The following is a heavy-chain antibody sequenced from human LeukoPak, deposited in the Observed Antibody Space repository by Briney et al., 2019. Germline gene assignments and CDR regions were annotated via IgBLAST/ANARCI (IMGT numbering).Heavy chain of an antibody. CDR2: INSDGSST. CDR1: GFTFSSYE. J-gene: IGHJ4*02. CDR3: ARGARRGYSDY. Sequence: GGSLRLSCAASGFTFSSYEMNWVRQAPGKGLVWVSRINSDGSSTSYADSVKGRFTISRDNAKNTLYLQMNSLRAEDTAVYYCARGARRGYSDYWGQGTLVTVSS. V-gene: IGHV3-74*01. D-gene: IGHD5-12*01.